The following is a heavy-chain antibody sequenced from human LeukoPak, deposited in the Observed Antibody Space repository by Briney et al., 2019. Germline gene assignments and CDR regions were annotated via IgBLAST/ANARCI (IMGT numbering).Heavy chain of an antibody. D-gene: IGHD3-9*01. Sequence: ASVKVSCKASGYTFTGYYMHWVRQAPGQGLEWMGWINPNSGGTNYAQKFQGRVTMTRDTSISTAYMELSRLRSDDTAVYYCASRAWLISDYYYGMDVWGQGTTVTVSS. CDR3: ASRAWLISDYYYGMDV. CDR1: GYTFTGYY. J-gene: IGHJ6*02. CDR2: INPNSGGT. V-gene: IGHV1-2*02.